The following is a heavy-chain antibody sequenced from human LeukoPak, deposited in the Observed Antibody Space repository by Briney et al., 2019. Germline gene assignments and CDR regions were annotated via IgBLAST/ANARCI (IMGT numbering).Heavy chain of an antibody. CDR3: AKITGGSSV. CDR1: GFTFSSYW. J-gene: IGHJ4*02. V-gene: IGHV3-74*01. Sequence: GGSLRLSCAASGFTFSSYWMHWVRQAPGKGLVWVSRINTDGRSTSYADSVKGRFTISRDNAKNTLYPQMNSLRAEDTAVYYCAKITGGSSVWGQGTLVTVSS. D-gene: IGHD7-27*01. CDR2: INTDGRST.